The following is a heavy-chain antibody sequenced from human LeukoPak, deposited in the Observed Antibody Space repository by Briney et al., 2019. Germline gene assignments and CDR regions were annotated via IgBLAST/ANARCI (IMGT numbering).Heavy chain of an antibody. CDR1: GFVFDDYA. J-gene: IGHJ6*02. CDR3: AKDSGYTYGFFYYYGMDV. Sequence: PGGSLRLSCAASGFVFDDYAMHWVRQAPGKGLEWVSLISGDGTSTYYADSVKGRFTISRDNFRNSLYLQMNSLRTEDTAFYYCAKDSGYTYGFFYYYGMDVWGQGTTVTVSS. V-gene: IGHV3-43*02. CDR2: ISGDGTST. D-gene: IGHD5-18*01.